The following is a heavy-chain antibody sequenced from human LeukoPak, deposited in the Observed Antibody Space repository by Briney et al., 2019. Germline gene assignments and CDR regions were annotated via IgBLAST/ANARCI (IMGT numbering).Heavy chain of an antibody. CDR1: GFSFSSYW. Sequence: GGSLRPSCAASGFSFSSYWMHWVRQAPGKGLVWVSRISSDGSIINYADSVKGRFTISRDNAKSTLYLQMNSLRVEDTAVYYCARPAVAGLRAGGYDYWGQGTLVTVSS. V-gene: IGHV3-74*01. D-gene: IGHD6-19*01. CDR2: ISSDGSII. J-gene: IGHJ4*02. CDR3: ARPAVAGLRAGGYDY.